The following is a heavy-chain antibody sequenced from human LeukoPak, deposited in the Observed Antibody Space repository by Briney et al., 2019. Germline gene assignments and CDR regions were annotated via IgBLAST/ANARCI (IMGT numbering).Heavy chain of an antibody. Sequence: ASVEVSCKVSGYTLTELSMHWVRQAPGKGLEWMGGFDPEDGETIYAQKFQGRVTMTEDTSTDTAYMELSSLRSEDTAVYYCATDKYSSGWNYYYYGMGVWGQGTTVTVSS. CDR1: GYTLTELS. J-gene: IGHJ6*02. CDR2: FDPEDGET. CDR3: ATDKYSSGWNYYYYGMGV. V-gene: IGHV1-24*01. D-gene: IGHD6-19*01.